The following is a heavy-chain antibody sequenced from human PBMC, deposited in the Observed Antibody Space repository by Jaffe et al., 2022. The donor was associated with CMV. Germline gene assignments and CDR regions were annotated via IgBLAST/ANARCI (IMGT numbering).Heavy chain of an antibody. CDR2: ISSNGGST. Sequence: EVQLVESGGGLVQPGGSLRLSCSASGFTFSSYAMHWVRQAPGKGLEYVSAISSNGGSTYYADSVKGRFTISRDNSKNTLYLQMSSLRAEDTAVYYCVKAEWVAGSPFDYWGQGTLVTVSS. V-gene: IGHV3-64D*06. J-gene: IGHJ4*02. CDR1: GFTFSSYA. CDR3: VKAEWVAGSPFDY. D-gene: IGHD6-19*01.